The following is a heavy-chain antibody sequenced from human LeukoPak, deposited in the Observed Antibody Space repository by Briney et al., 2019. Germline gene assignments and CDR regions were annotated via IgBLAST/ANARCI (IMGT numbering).Heavy chain of an antibody. CDR1: GFTFSGSA. CDR2: ITSKPDSYET. J-gene: IGHJ4*02. V-gene: IGHV3-73*01. Sequence: GGSLKLSCAAPGFTFSGSAMHWVRQASGKGLEWVGRITSKPDSYETVYAASMNGRFTISRDDSKNTAYLQMNSLKTEDTAVYYCAGGRGWYSPDYWGQGTLVTVSS. D-gene: IGHD6-19*01. CDR3: AGGRGWYSPDY.